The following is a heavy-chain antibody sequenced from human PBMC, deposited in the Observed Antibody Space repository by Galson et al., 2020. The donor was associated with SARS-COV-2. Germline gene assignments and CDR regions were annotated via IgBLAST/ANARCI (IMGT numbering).Heavy chain of an antibody. D-gene: IGHD3-22*01. CDR1: GYTFTSYD. Sequence: ASVKVYCKASGYTFTSYDINWVRQATGQGLEWMGWMNPNSGNTGYAQKFQGRVTMTRNTYISTAYMELSSLRSEDRAVYYCARGRRITMILVVIKSSYYYGMDVWGQGTTVTVSS. V-gene: IGHV1-8*01. CDR3: ARGRRITMILVVIKSSYYYGMDV. CDR2: MNPNSGNT. J-gene: IGHJ6*02.